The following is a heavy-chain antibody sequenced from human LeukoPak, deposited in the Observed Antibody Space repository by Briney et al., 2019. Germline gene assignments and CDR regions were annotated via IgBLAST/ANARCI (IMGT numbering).Heavy chain of an antibody. CDR1: GGTFSSYA. Sequence: SVKVSCKASGGTFSSYAISWVRQAPGQGLEWMGGIIPIFGTANYAQKLQGRVTMTTDTSTSTAYMELRSLRSDDTAVYYCAREPYDYVWGSYRRFDYWGQGTLVTVSS. V-gene: IGHV1-69*05. CDR3: AREPYDYVWGSYRRFDY. J-gene: IGHJ4*02. D-gene: IGHD3-16*02. CDR2: IIPIFGTA.